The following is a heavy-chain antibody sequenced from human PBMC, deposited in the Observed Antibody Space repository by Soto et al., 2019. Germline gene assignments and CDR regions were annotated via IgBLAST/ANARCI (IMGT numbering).Heavy chain of an antibody. CDR2: IIPVFGTP. D-gene: IGHD5-12*01. CDR1: GGTFSRFG. V-gene: IGHV1-69*12. J-gene: IGHJ4*02. Sequence: QVQLVQSGAEVKKPGSSVKVSCKTSGGTFSRFGISWVRQAPGQGLEWMGAIIPVFGTPNYAQKFQGRVTIIADESTSTAYMELSSLRSEDTAVYYCATRGRRDGYHFADWGQGTLVTVSS. CDR3: ATRGRRDGYHFAD.